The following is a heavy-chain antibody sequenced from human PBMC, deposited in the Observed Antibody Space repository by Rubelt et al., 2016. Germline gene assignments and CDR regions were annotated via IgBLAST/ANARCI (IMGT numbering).Heavy chain of an antibody. J-gene: IGHJ4*02. CDR3: AKDSYYDSSGYLTFDY. Sequence: SWDGGSTYYADSVKGRFTISRDNSKNSLYLQMNSLRAEDTALYYCAKDSYYDSSGYLTFDYWGQGTLVTVSS. V-gene: IGHV3-43D*03. D-gene: IGHD3-22*01. CDR2: SWDGGST.